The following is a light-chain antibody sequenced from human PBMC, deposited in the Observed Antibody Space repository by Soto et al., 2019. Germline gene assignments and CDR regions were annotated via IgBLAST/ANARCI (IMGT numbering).Light chain of an antibody. Sequence: QSALTQPRSVSGSPGQSGAISCTGTSSDVGGHSYVSWYQHHPGKAPKLIIYDFTKRPSGVPDRLSGSKSGNTASLTISGLQAEDEGDYYCCSYAGSYVVFGGGTKVTVL. CDR1: SSDVGGHSY. CDR2: DFT. V-gene: IGLV2-11*01. J-gene: IGLJ2*01. CDR3: CSYAGSYVV.